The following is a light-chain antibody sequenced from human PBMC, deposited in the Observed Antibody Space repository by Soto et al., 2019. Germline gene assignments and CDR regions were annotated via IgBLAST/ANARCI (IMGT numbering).Light chain of an antibody. J-gene: IGKJ2*01. CDR1: QSVSSSY. CDR2: GAS. CDR3: QQYGSSHPYT. Sequence: EIVLTQSPGTLSLSPGERATLSCRASQSVSSSYLAWYQQKPGQAPRLLIYGASSRATGSPDTFSGSESGTDFTLTITRLEPEDVAVYFCQQYGSSHPYTFGQGTKLEIK. V-gene: IGKV3-20*01.